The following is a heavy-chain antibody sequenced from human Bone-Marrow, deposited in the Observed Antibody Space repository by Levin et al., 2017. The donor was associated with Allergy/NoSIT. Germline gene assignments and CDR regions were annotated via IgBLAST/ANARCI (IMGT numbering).Heavy chain of an antibody. CDR3: ERAFSSASWFDP. V-gene: IGHV4-59*01. D-gene: IGHD6-25*01. Sequence: SETLSLTCTVSGASLRSYYWTWIRQSPGVGLEWIGCNYDSGITNYNSALKSRVTISVDTSKNQFSLKLRSVNAADTAVYYCERAFSSASWFDPWGQGTLVIVSS. CDR1: GASLRSYY. CDR2: NYDSGIT. J-gene: IGHJ5*02.